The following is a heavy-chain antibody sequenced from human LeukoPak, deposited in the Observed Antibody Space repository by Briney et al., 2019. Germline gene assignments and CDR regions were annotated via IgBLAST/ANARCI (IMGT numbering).Heavy chain of an antibody. D-gene: IGHD6-13*01. CDR3: ARDMGQQQLVQYYFDY. CDR1: GFTFSSYS. Sequence: GGSLRLSCAASGFTFSSYSMNWVRQAPGKGLEWVSSISSGSSYIYYADSVKGRFTISRDNSKNTLYLQMNSLRAEDTAVYYCARDMGQQQLVQYYFDYWGQGTLVTVSS. CDR2: ISSGSSYI. V-gene: IGHV3-21*01. J-gene: IGHJ4*02.